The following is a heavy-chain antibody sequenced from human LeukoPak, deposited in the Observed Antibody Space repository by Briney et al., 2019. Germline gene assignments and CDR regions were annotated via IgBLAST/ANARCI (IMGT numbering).Heavy chain of an antibody. J-gene: IGHJ4*02. V-gene: IGHV4-34*01. CDR1: DGSFRGYY. CDR3: ARVKDH. Sequence: SETLSLTCAVYDGSFRGYYWSWIRQPPGKGLEWIGEINHSGSTNYNPSLKSRVTMSVDTSKNQFSLKLSSVTAADTAVYYCARVKDHWGQGTLVTVSS. CDR2: INHSGST. D-gene: IGHD2-15*01.